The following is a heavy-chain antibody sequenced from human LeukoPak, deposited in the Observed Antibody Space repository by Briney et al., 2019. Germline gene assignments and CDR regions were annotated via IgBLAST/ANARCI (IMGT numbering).Heavy chain of an antibody. J-gene: IGHJ4*02. V-gene: IGHV5-51*01. Sequence: GESLKISCKGSGYSFTSYWIGWVRQMPGKGLEWMGIIYPGYSDTRYSTSFQGQVTISADKSISTAYLQWSSLKASDTAMYYCARLHRGFYYDRAYYFDYWGQGTLVTVSS. CDR1: GYSFTSYW. CDR2: IYPGYSDT. CDR3: ARLHRGFYYDRAYYFDY. D-gene: IGHD3-22*01.